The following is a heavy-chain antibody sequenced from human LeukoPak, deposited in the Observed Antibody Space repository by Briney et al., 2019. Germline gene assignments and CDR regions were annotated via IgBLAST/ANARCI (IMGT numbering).Heavy chain of an antibody. D-gene: IGHD3-22*01. CDR2: ICHSGST. CDR3: ARARAYYYDSSGYYSGSYFDY. Sequence: SGSLSLTCAVSGGSISSSNWWSWVRQPPGKGLEWIGEICHSGSTNYNPSLKSRVTISVDKSKNQCSLKLSSVTAADTAVYYCARARAYYYDSSGYYSGSYFDYWGQGTLVTVSS. CDR1: GGSISSSNW. J-gene: IGHJ4*02. V-gene: IGHV4-4*02.